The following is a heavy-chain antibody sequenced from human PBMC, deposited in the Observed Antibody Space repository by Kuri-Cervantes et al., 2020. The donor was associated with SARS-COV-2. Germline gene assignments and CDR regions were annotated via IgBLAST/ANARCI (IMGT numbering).Heavy chain of an antibody. CDR1: GGSISSGDYY. D-gene: IGHD3-16*02. J-gene: IGHJ4*02. CDR3: ARHEVLITFGGVIVSYFDY. V-gene: IGHV4-30-4*01. CDR2: IYHSGST. Sequence: SETLSLTCTVSGGSISSGDYYWSWIRQPPGKGLEWIGYIYHSGSTYYNPSLKSRVTISVDTSKNQFSLKLSSVTAADTAVYYCARHEVLITFGGVIVSYFDYWGQGTLVTVSS.